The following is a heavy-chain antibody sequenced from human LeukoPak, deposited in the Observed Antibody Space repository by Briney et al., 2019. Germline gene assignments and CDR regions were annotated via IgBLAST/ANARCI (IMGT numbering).Heavy chain of an antibody. CDR3: TRGTVETTAGFD. J-gene: IGHJ4*02. V-gene: IGHV4-4*07. CDR1: GSSITSSNSY. Sequence: SETLSLTCMVFGSSITSSNSYRWSWVRQPAGKGLEWIGRIFGSGATNYNPSLKSRVTMSTDTPNNQFSLRLTSVTPADTAVYYCTRGTVETTAGFDCGRGTLVTVS. D-gene: IGHD1-26*01. CDR2: IFGSGAT.